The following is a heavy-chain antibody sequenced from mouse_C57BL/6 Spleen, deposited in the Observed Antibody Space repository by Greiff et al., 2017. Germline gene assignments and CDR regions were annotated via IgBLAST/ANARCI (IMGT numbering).Heavy chain of an antibody. D-gene: IGHD1-1*01. CDR2: IYPRSGNT. CDR1: GYTFTSYG. J-gene: IGHJ1*03. V-gene: IGHV1-81*01. Sequence: QVQLQQSGAELARPGASVKLSCKASGYTFTSYGISWVKQRTGQGLEWIGEIYPRSGNTYYNEKFKGKATLTADKSSSTAYMELRSLTSEDSAVYFCARGGSSYRWYFDVWGTGPTVTVSS. CDR3: ARGGSSYRWYFDV.